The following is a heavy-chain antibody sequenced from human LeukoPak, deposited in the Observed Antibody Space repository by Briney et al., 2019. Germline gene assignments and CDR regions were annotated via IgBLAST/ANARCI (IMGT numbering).Heavy chain of an antibody. CDR3: AHIAVAGTFLDY. J-gene: IGHJ4*02. Sequence: GGSLRLPCAASGFTFDDYAMHWVRQAPGKGLEWVSGISWNSGSIGYADSVKGRFTISRDNAKNSLYLQMNSLRAEDTALYYCAHIAVAGTFLDYWGQGTLVTVSS. CDR2: ISWNSGSI. CDR1: GFTFDDYA. V-gene: IGHV3-9*01. D-gene: IGHD6-19*01.